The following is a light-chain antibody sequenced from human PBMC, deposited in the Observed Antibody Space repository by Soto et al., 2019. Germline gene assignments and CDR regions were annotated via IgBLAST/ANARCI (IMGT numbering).Light chain of an antibody. CDR2: DAS. J-gene: IGKJ4*01. V-gene: IGKV1-5*01. Sequence: DIQMTQSPSTLSASIGDRVTITCRASQSIGRWLAWYQQTLGKAPKLLIYDASTLESGVPSRFSGSGSGTEFTLTISSLQPDDFATYYCQQYNSWATFGGGTQVEIK. CDR1: QSIGRW. CDR3: QQYNSWAT.